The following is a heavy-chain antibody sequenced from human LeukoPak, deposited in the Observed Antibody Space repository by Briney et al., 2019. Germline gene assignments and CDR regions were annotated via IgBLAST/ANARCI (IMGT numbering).Heavy chain of an antibody. CDR1: GGTFSSYA. CDR3: ARHVLGYCSSTSCYYMDV. J-gene: IGHJ6*03. CDR2: IIPIFGTA. D-gene: IGHD2-2*01. Sequence: GASVKVSCKASGGTFSSYAISWVRQAPGQGLEWMGGIIPIFGTANYAQKFQGRVTITADESTSTAYMELSSLRSEDTAVYYCARHVLGYCSSTSCYYMDVWGKGTTVTVSS. V-gene: IGHV1-69*13.